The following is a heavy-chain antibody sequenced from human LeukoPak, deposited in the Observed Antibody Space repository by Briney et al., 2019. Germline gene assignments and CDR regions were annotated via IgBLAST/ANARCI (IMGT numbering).Heavy chain of an antibody. Sequence: GGSLRLSCAASGFKFGDYAMSWVRHTPGKGLEWVSGINWNGGYTYYAASVQGRFTISRDNAKNTLYLQMNSLRAEDTAVYYCARAGSYCSSTTCYTYFDYWGQGTLVTVSS. CDR1: GFKFGDYA. J-gene: IGHJ4*02. CDR2: INWNGGYT. CDR3: ARAGSYCSSTTCYTYFDY. D-gene: IGHD2-2*02. V-gene: IGHV3-20*04.